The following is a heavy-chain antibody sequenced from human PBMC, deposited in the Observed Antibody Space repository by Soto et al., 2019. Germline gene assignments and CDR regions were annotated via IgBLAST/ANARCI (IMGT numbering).Heavy chain of an antibody. D-gene: IGHD6-13*01. CDR3: TTDPLDEAAAGMGGPY. CDR2: IKSKTDGGTT. Sequence: EVQLVESGGGLVKPGGSLRLSCAASGFTFSNAWMNWVRQAPGKGLEWVGRIKSKTDGGTTDYAAPVKGRFTISSDDSKNTLYLQLNSLKTEDTDVYYCTTDPLDEAAAGMGGPYWGQGTLVTVSS. J-gene: IGHJ4*02. CDR1: GFTFSNAW. V-gene: IGHV3-15*07.